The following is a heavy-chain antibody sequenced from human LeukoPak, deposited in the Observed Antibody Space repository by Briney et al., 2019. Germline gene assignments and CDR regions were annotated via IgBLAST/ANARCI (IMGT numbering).Heavy chain of an antibody. CDR1: GGTFSSYA. CDR3: ARAYCSSTSCYGTLDY. CDR2: IIPIFGTA. Sequence: SVKVSCKASGGTFSSYAISWVRQASGQGLEWMGGIIPIFGTANYAQKFQGRVTITADESTSTAYMELSSLRSEDTAVYYCARAYCSSTSCYGTLDYWGQGTLVTVSS. J-gene: IGHJ4*02. D-gene: IGHD2-2*01. V-gene: IGHV1-69*13.